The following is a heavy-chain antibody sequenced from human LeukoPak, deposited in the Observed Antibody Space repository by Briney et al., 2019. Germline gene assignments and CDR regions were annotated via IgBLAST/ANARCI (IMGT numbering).Heavy chain of an antibody. CDR3: ARGWELPYYFDY. J-gene: IGHJ4*02. D-gene: IGHD1-26*01. CDR1: GGTFSSYA. V-gene: IGHV1-69*13. CDR2: IIPIFGTA. Sequence: SVKVSCKASGGTFSSYAISWVRQAPGQGLEWMGGIIPIFGTANYAQKFQGRVTITADESTSTAYMELSSLRSEDTAVYYCARGWELPYYFDYWGQGTLVTVSS.